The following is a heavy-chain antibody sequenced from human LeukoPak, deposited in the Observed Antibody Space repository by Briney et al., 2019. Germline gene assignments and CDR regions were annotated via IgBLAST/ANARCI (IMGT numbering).Heavy chain of an antibody. CDR1: GFTFSSYW. Sequence: GGSLRLSCAASGFTFSSYWMSWVRQAPGKGLEWVANIKQDGSEKYYVDSVKGRFTISRDNSKNTLYLQMNSLRAEDTAVYYCAKDWRQVVPSYYFDYWGQGTLVTVSS. CDR3: AKDWRQVVPSYYFDY. V-gene: IGHV3-7*03. D-gene: IGHD2-15*01. J-gene: IGHJ4*02. CDR2: IKQDGSEK.